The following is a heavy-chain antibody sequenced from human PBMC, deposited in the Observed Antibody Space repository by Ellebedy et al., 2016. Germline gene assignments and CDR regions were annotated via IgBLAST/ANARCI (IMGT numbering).Heavy chain of an antibody. D-gene: IGHD3-9*01. CDR1: GGSFSGYY. CDR2: IYYSGNT. V-gene: IGHV4-34*01. J-gene: IGHJ6*02. CDR3: ARLRYYDILTGRVFYGMDV. Sequence: SETLSLXCGVSGGSFSGYYWTWIRQHPGKGLEWIGYIYYSGNTYYNPSLKSRVTISVDTSKNQFSLKLSSVTAADTSVYYCARLRYYDILTGRVFYGMDVWGQGTTVTVSS.